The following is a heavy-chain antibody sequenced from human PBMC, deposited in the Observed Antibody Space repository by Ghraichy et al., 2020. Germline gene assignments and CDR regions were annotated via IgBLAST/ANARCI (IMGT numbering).Heavy chain of an antibody. Sequence: GGSLRLSCSGSGFTFSSHAMSWVRQTPGKGLEWVSAISGSDGTTYYADSVKGRFTISRDNSKNMLYLQMNSLRAEDTAVYYCAKGSRGYFDWLHYFDSWGQGTLVTVSS. J-gene: IGHJ4*02. V-gene: IGHV3-23*01. CDR2: ISGSDGTT. CDR3: AKGSRGYFDWLHYFDS. D-gene: IGHD3-9*01. CDR1: GFTFSSHA.